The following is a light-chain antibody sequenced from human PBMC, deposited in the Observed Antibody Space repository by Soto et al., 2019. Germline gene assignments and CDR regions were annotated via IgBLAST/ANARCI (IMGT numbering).Light chain of an antibody. CDR1: SSDVGGYDY. Sequence: QSALTQPASVSGSPGQSITISCTGTSSDVGGYDYVSWYQQHPGKAPKLMIYEVSNRPSGVSNRFSGSKSGNTASLTISGLQAEDEADYYCSSYTSSSTPHHVFGTGTKLTVL. CDR2: EVS. J-gene: IGLJ1*01. V-gene: IGLV2-14*01. CDR3: SSYTSSSTPHHV.